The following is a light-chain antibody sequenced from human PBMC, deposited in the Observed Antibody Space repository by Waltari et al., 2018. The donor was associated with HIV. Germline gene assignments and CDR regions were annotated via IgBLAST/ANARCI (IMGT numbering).Light chain of an antibody. CDR1: SSNIGSNI. V-gene: IGLV1-44*01. CDR3: ATWDDSLNGLNWV. J-gene: IGLJ3*02. CDR2: TDN. Sequence: QSVLTQPPSASGTPGQRVTISCSGSSSNIGSNIVNWYQQLPGRAPKRLIYTDNQVASGVPARFSGSKSGTSASRAISGLQSEDEADYYCATWDDSLNGLNWVFGGGTKLTVL.